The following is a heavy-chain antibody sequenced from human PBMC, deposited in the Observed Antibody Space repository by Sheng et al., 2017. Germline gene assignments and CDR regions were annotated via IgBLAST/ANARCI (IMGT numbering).Heavy chain of an antibody. Sequence: QVQLQESGPGLVKPSETLSLTCAVSGYSISSGYYWGWIRQPPGKGLEWIGSIYHSGSTYYNPSLKSRVTISVDTSKNQFSLKLSSVTAADTAVYYCARDYSNYGSLDYYFDYWGQGTLVTVSS. CDR3: ARDYSNYGSLDYYFDY. CDR2: IYHSGST. D-gene: IGHD4-4*01. J-gene: IGHJ4*02. V-gene: IGHV4-38-2*02. CDR1: GYSISSGYY.